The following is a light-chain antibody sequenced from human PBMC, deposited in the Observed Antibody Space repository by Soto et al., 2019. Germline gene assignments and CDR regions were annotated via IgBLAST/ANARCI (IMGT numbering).Light chain of an antibody. CDR3: QQSNNPPST. CDR1: QNIHSF. V-gene: IGKV1-39*01. J-gene: IGKJ3*01. Sequence: DIQMTQSPSSLAASVGERVTITCRASQNIHSFLNWYQQKPGKAPQVLIYGGSALQSGVPSRFSGVGSGKDFTLTISSLQPEDFESYFCQQSNNPPSTCAPGPRGNI. CDR2: GGS.